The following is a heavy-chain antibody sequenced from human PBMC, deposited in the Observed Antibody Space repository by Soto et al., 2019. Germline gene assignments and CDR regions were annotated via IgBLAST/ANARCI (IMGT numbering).Heavy chain of an antibody. CDR3: VTAVRTRLDN. D-gene: IGHD3-10*01. J-gene: IGHJ4*02. CDR2: ISSSGDYI. Sequence: GGSLRLSCAASGVTFSSYSMNWVRQAPGKGLEWVSSISSSGDYIYYADSVKGRFTISRDNSKNTLYLQMNGLRLDDTAVYYCVTAVRTRLDNWGPGTLVTVSS. V-gene: IGHV3-21*01. CDR1: GVTFSSYS.